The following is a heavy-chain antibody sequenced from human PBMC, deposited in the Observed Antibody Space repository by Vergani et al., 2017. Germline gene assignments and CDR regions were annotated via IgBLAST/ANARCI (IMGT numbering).Heavy chain of an antibody. V-gene: IGHV1-69*08. Sequence: QVQLVQSGAEVKKPGSSVKVSCKAPGGTFSSYTISWVRQAPGQGLEWMGRIIPLLGIANYAQKFQGRVTITVDKSTSTAYMELSSLRSEDTAVYYCARDSVASAAFDIWGQGTMVTVSS. CDR2: IIPLLGIA. CDR3: ARDSVASAAFDI. J-gene: IGHJ3*02. D-gene: IGHD6-19*01. CDR1: GGTFSSYT.